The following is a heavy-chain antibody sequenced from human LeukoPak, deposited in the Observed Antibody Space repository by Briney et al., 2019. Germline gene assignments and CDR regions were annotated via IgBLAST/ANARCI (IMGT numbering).Heavy chain of an antibody. CDR1: EFTFSSYA. J-gene: IGHJ4*02. V-gene: IGHV3-23*01. CDR3: ARDHGYYRADY. CDR2: ISASGGST. Sequence: GGSLRLSCAASEFTFSSYAMQWVRQAPGKGLEWVSGISASGGSTWYADSVKGRFTISRDNSKNTLYLQMNSLRAEDTAVYYCARDHGYYRADYWGQGTLVTVSS. D-gene: IGHD1-26*01.